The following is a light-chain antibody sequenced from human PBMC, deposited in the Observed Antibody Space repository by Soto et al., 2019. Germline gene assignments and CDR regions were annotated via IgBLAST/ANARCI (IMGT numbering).Light chain of an antibody. CDR2: GAS. J-gene: IGKJ1*01. V-gene: IGKV3-15*01. CDR1: QSISNN. Sequence: EIVMTQSPGTLSVSPEERATLSCRAGQSISNNLAWYQQKPGQAPRLLIYGASTRATGIPARFTGSGSGTEFTLTISSLQSEDFAIYYCQQYSNWPRTLGQGTKVEIK. CDR3: QQYSNWPRT.